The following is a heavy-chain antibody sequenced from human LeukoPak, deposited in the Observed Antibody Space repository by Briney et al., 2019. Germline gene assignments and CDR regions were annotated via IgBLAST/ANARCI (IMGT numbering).Heavy chain of an antibody. CDR1: GYTFTGYY. CDR3: ARGIFYDGSAPPQY. V-gene: IGHV1-2*02. D-gene: IGHD3-22*01. Sequence: ASVKVSCKASGYTFTGYYIHWVRQAPGQGLEWMGWINSNSGGTNYAVKFQGRVTMTRDTSITTAYMELSSLTSDDTAVYYCARGIFYDGSAPPQYWGQGTLVTVSS. J-gene: IGHJ4*02. CDR2: INSNSGGT.